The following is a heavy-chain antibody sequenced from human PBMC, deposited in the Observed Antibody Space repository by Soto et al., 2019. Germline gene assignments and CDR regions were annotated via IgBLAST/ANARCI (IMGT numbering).Heavy chain of an antibody. Sequence: EVQLLESGGGLVQPGGSLRLSCAASGFTFSSYAMSWVHQAPGKGLEWVSAISGSGGSTYYADSVKGRFTISRDNSNNPLDLQMNSRRAEDTAAYYCAKGWEWELPRDWGQATLVTVSS. CDR3: AKGWEWELPRD. V-gene: IGHV3-23*01. CDR2: ISGSGGST. J-gene: IGHJ4*02. D-gene: IGHD1-26*01. CDR1: GFTFSSYA.